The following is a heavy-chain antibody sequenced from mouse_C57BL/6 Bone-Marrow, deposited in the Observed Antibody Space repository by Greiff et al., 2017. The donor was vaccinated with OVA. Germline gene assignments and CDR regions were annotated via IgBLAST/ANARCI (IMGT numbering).Heavy chain of an antibody. D-gene: IGHD1-1*01. CDR3: ASLFSYGYAMDY. CDR2: ISSGGSYT. CDR1: GFTFSSYG. Sequence: EVQVVESGGDLVKPGGSLKLSCAASGFTFSSYGMSWVRQTPDKRLEWVATISSGGSYTYYPDSVKGRFTISRDNAKNTLYLQMSSLKSEDTAMYYCASLFSYGYAMDYWGQGTSVTVSS. J-gene: IGHJ4*01. V-gene: IGHV5-6*01.